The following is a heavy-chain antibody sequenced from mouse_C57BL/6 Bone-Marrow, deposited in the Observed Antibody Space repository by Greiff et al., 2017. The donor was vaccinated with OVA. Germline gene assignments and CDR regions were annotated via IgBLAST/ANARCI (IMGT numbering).Heavy chain of an antibody. CDR2: INPYNGGT. V-gene: IGHV1-19*01. Sequence: EVQLQQCGTGLVNPPSSVKMSCKASGYTFTDYYMNWVKQSHGKSLEWIGVINPYNGGTSYNQKFKGKATLTVDKSSSTAYMELNSLTSEDSAVYYCAREEKILWLLPDYAMDYWGQGTSVTVSS. D-gene: IGHD2-3*01. CDR1: GYTFTDYY. J-gene: IGHJ4*01. CDR3: AREEKILWLLPDYAMDY.